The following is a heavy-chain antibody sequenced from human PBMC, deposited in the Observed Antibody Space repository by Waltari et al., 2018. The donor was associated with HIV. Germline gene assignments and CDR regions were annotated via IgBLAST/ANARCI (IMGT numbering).Heavy chain of an antibody. Sequence: EVQLVESGGGLVQPGGSLRLSCAASGFTFSSYWMHWVRQAPGKGLVWVSRINSDGSSTSYADSVKGRFTISRDNAKNTLYLQMNSLRAEDTAVYYCASVAGGPLAAFDIWGQGTMVTVSS. D-gene: IGHD2-21*01. CDR3: ASVAGGPLAAFDI. J-gene: IGHJ3*02. V-gene: IGHV3-74*01. CDR1: GFTFSSYW. CDR2: INSDGSST.